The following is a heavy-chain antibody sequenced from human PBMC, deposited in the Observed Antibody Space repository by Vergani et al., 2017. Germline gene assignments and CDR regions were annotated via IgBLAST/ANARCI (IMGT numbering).Heavy chain of an antibody. CDR3: ARDADTAMVVYYFDY. J-gene: IGHJ4*02. D-gene: IGHD5-18*01. V-gene: IGHV3-33*01. Sequence: QVQLVESGGGVVQPGRSLRFSCAASGFTFSSYGMHWVRQAPGKGLEWVAVIWYDGSNKYYADSVKGRFTISRDNSKNTLYLQMNSLRAEDTAVYYCARDADTAMVVYYFDYWGQGTLVTVSS. CDR2: IWYDGSNK. CDR1: GFTFSSYG.